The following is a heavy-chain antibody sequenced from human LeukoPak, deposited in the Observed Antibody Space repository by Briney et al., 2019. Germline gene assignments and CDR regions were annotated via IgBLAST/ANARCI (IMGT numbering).Heavy chain of an antibody. Sequence: PAETLSLTCSVFGGPMNSYYWSWIRQSPGKGLEWIGYIYYSGSTNYNPSLESRVTISVDTSKNQCSLKVSSVAAADTAVYYCARHVWLQPFDYWGQGTLVTVSS. D-gene: IGHD3-9*01. CDR2: IYYSGST. J-gene: IGHJ4*02. CDR1: GGPMNSYY. V-gene: IGHV4-59*08. CDR3: ARHVWLQPFDY.